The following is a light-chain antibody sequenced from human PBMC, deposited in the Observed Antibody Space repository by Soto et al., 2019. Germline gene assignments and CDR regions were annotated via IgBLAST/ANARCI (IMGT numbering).Light chain of an antibody. J-gene: IGKJ5*01. CDR3: QHYNDWPYT. V-gene: IGKV3-15*01. CDR2: RAS. Sequence: EIVMTQSPATLSLSPGERATLSCRASQSVDNALAWYQQEPGQAPRLLIYRASTRATGIPARFSGTGSGTEFTLTISSLQSEDFAVYFCQHYNDWPYTFGQGTRLEIK. CDR1: QSVDNA.